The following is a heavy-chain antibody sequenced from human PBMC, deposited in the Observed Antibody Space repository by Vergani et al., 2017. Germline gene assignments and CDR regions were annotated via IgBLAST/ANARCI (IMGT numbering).Heavy chain of an antibody. D-gene: IGHD3-10*01. CDR2: INAGNGNT. J-gene: IGHJ5*02. Sequence: QVQLVQSGAEVKKPGASVKVSCKASGYTFTSYAMHWVRQAPXQRLEWMGWINAGNGNTKYSQKFQGRVTITRDTSASTAYMELSSLRSEDTAVYYCARGTRGDTMVRGPKIWFDPWGQGTLVTVSS. CDR3: ARGTRGDTMVRGPKIWFDP. V-gene: IGHV1-3*01. CDR1: GYTFTSYA.